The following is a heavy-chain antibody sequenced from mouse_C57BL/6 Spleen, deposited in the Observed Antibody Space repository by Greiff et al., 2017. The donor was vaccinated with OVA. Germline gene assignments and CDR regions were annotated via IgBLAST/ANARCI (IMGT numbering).Heavy chain of an antibody. CDR1: GFNIKDYY. Sequence: EVQGVESGAELVKPGASVKLSCTASGFNIKDYYMHWVKQRTEQGLEWIGRIDPEDGETKYAPKFQGKATITADTSSNTAYLQLSSLTSEDTAVYYCARGGGDYGSSYTYFDYWGQGTTLTVSS. V-gene: IGHV14-2*01. D-gene: IGHD1-1*01. CDR3: ARGGGDYGSSYTYFDY. J-gene: IGHJ2*01. CDR2: IDPEDGET.